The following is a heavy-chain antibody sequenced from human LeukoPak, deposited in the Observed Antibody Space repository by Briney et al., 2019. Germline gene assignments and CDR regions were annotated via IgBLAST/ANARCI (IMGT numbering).Heavy chain of an antibody. V-gene: IGHV4-31*03. CDR3: ARDVFGEAAAGVDY. CDR2: IYYSGST. Sequence: SETLSLTCIVSGGSISSGGYYWSWIRQHPGKGLEWIGYIYYSGSTYYNPSLKSRVTISVDTSKNQLSLKLSYVTAADTAVYYCARDVFGEAAAGVDYWGQGTLVTVSS. D-gene: IGHD6-13*01. CDR1: GGSISSGGYY. J-gene: IGHJ4*02.